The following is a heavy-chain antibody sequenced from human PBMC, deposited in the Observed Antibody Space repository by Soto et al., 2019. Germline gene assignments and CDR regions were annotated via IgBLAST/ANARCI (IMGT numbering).Heavy chain of an antibody. CDR2: ISAYNGNT. Sequence: ASVKVSCKASGYAFTSYGISWVRQAPGQGLEWMGWISAYNGNTNYAQKLQGRVTMTTDTSTSTAYMELRSLRSDDTAVYYCASDAAAGLFDDWGQGTLVTVSS. D-gene: IGHD6-25*01. CDR1: GYAFTSYG. J-gene: IGHJ4*02. V-gene: IGHV1-18*01. CDR3: ASDAAAGLFDD.